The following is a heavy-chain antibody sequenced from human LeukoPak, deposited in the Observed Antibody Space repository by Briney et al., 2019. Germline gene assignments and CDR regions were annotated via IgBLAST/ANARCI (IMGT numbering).Heavy chain of an antibody. CDR2: INPSGGST. V-gene: IGHV1-46*01. CDR3: ARSGSSYDILTGYYRNEFDY. J-gene: IGHJ4*02. D-gene: IGHD3-9*01. Sequence: ASVKISCKASGYTFTSYYMHWVRQAPGQGLEWMGIINPSGGSTSYAQKFQGRVTMTRDTSTSTVYMELSSLRSEDTAVYYFARSGSSYDILTGYYRNEFDYWGQRTLVTVSS. CDR1: GYTFTSYY.